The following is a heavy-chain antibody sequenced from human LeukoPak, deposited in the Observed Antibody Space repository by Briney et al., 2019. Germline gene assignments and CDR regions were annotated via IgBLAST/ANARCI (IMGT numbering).Heavy chain of an antibody. Sequence: PPETLSLTCTVSGGSISSYYWSWIRQPPGKGLEWIGYIYYSGSTNYNPSLKSRVTISVDTSKNQFSLKLSSVTAADTAVYYCARGDYSSSWYNFGYWGQGTLVTVSS. CDR1: GGSISSYY. V-gene: IGHV4-59*01. CDR2: IYYSGST. D-gene: IGHD6-13*01. J-gene: IGHJ4*02. CDR3: ARGDYSSSWYNFGY.